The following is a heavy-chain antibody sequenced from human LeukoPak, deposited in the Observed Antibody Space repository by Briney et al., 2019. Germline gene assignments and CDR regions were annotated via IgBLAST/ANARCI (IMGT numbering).Heavy chain of an antibody. CDR1: GFTFSSYA. D-gene: IGHD3-16*01. V-gene: IGHV3-23*01. CDR2: LRGDGET. J-gene: IGHJ4*02. CDR3: AKASWVSRADAVL. Sequence: GGSLRLSCAASGFTFSSYAMSWVRQAPARGLEWVSSLRGDGETFYIDSVKGRFTLSRDESRNTVYLQLNNLRVEGTAVYFCAKASWVSRADAVLWGQGTLVTVSS.